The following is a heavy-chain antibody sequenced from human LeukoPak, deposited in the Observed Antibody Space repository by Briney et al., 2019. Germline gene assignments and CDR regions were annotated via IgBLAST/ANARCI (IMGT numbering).Heavy chain of an antibody. CDR3: ASPFHESASGYFYGMDV. V-gene: IGHV1-69*13. Sequence: SVKVSCKASGGTFSSYAISWVRQAPGQGLEWMGGIIPIFGTANYAQKFQGRVTITADESTSTAYMELSSLRSEDTAVYYCASPFHESASGYFYGMDVWGQGTTVTVPS. D-gene: IGHD3-3*01. J-gene: IGHJ6*02. CDR2: IIPIFGTA. CDR1: GGTFSSYA.